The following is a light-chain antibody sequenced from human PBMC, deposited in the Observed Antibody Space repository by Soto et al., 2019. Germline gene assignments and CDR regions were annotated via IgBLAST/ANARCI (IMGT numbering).Light chain of an antibody. CDR3: QHDNSDPWT. CDR2: DAS. CDR1: QTIRRW. V-gene: IGKV1-5*01. Sequence: DIEMTQSPSTLSASVGDRVTITCRASQTIRRWLAWYQKRPGKAPKVVIYDASTLESGVPARFSGSGSETEFTLTISGLQPEDSATYYCQHDNSDPWTFGQGTKVEIK. J-gene: IGKJ1*01.